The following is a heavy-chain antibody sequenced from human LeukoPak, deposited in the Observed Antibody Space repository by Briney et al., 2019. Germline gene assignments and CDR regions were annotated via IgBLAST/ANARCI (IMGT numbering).Heavy chain of an antibody. CDR1: GYRFISYW. V-gene: IGHV5-51*01. D-gene: IGHD6-19*01. CDR2: IYPGDSDT. J-gene: IGHJ4*02. Sequence: GESLKISCQASGYRFISYWIGWVRQLPGKGLEWIGMIYPGDSDTRYSPSFQGQVTISADKSISTAYLQWSSLKASDTAMYYCARRIAVAGPSDYWGQGTLVTVSS. CDR3: ARRIAVAGPSDY.